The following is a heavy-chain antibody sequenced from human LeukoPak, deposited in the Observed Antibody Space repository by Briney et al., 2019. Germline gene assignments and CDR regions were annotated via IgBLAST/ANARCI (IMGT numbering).Heavy chain of an antibody. V-gene: IGHV3-66*02. CDR1: GFTVSSNY. D-gene: IGHD3-3*01. CDR3: ARVFAGDHLDY. J-gene: IGHJ4*02. CDR2: IYSGGST. Sequence: GGSLRLSCAASGFTVSSNYMSWVRQAPGKGLEWVSVIYSGGSTYYADSVKGRFTISRDNSKNTLYLQMNSLRAEDTAVYYCARVFAGDHLDYWGQGTLVTVSS.